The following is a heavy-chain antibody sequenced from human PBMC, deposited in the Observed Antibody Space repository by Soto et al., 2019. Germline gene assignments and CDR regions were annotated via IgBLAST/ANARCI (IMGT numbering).Heavy chain of an antibody. J-gene: IGHJ3*02. CDR2: INPSGGST. CDR3: TRAPSYGAFDI. CDR1: GYTFTSYF. Sequence: ASVKVSCKASGYTFTSYFIHWVRQAPGQGLEWMGIINPSGGSTTYAQKFQGRVTMTRDTSTSTVYMELSSLRSEDTAVYYCTRAPSYGAFDIWGQGTMVTVSS. V-gene: IGHV1-46*03. D-gene: IGHD4-17*01.